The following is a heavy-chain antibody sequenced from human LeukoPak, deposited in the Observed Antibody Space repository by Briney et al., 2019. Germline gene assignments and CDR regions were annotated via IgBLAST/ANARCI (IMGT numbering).Heavy chain of an antibody. CDR3: ARADILTGSDAFDI. J-gene: IGHJ3*02. V-gene: IGHV4-59*01. Sequence: SETLSLTCTVSGGSISSYYWSWIRQPPGKGLEWIGYIYYSGSTNYNPSLKSRVTISVDTSKNQFSLKLSSVTAADTAVYYCARADILTGSDAFDIWGQGTMVTVSS. D-gene: IGHD3-9*01. CDR2: IYYSGST. CDR1: GGSISSYY.